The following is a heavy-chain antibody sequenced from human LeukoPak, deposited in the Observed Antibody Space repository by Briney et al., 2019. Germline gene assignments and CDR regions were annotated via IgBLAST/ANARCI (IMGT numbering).Heavy chain of an antibody. V-gene: IGHV3-74*03. CDR1: GFTFNTYW. Sequence: PGGSLRLSCAASGFTFNTYWLHWVRQAQGKGLVWVARVHREGTTTAYADSVKGRFTISRDNAKNTLYLQMTNLRAEDTAVYYCARDSDWILFDYWGRGTLVTVSS. J-gene: IGHJ4*02. D-gene: IGHD3/OR15-3a*01. CDR2: VHREGTTT. CDR3: ARDSDWILFDY.